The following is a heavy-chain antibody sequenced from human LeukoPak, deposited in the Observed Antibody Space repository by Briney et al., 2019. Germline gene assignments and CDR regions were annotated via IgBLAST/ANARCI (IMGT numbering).Heavy chain of an antibody. D-gene: IGHD6-19*01. Sequence: GGSLRLSCAASGFTFSSYSMNWVRQAPGKGLEWVSYISSSSSTIYYADSVKGRFTISRDNSKNTLYLQMNSLRVEDTATYYCAKVRAPSGWFNSDYWGQGTLVTVSS. CDR3: AKVRAPSGWFNSDY. CDR1: GFTFSSYS. J-gene: IGHJ4*02. V-gene: IGHV3-48*01. CDR2: ISSSSSTI.